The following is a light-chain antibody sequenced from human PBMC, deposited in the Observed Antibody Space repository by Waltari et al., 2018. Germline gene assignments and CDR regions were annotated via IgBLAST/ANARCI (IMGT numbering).Light chain of an antibody. CDR2: EVN. CDR1: SNDIGYYNR. J-gene: IGLJ2*01. CDR3: NAYTTSSTVI. Sequence: QSALTQPPSASGSPGQSVTIPCTGTSNDIGYYNRVSWYQQPPGTAPKLIIYEVNKRPSGVPDRFSGSKSGNTASLTISGLQAEDEADYYCNAYTTSSTVIFGGGTKLTVL. V-gene: IGLV2-18*02.